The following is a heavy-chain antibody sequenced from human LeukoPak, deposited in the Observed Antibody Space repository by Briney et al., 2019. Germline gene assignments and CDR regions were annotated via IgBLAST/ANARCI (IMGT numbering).Heavy chain of an antibody. D-gene: IGHD3-3*01. V-gene: IGHV4-34*01. J-gene: IGHJ4*02. CDR2: INDSGST. CDR1: GESFSGYF. CDR3: ARREHYELWSDGGLDH. Sequence: SETLSLTCAVYGESFSGYFWTWIRQPPGKGLEWIGEINDSGSTNYNPSLESRVIISVDTTKKQFSLKLNSVTAADTAVYYCARREHYELWSDGGLDHWGQGTLVTVSS.